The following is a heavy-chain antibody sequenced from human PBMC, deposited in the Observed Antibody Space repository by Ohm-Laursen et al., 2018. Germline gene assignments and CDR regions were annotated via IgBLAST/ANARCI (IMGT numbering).Heavy chain of an antibody. J-gene: IGHJ6*02. CDR1: GFTFGSYW. CDR3: ARVSLFYYYGMDV. Sequence: SLRLSCSASGFTFGSYWMHWVRQAPGKGLVWVSRINSDGSSTSYADSVKGRFTISRDNAKNTLYLQMNSLRAEDTAVYYCARVSLFYYYGMDVWGQGTTVTVSS. CDR2: INSDGSST. D-gene: IGHD2/OR15-2a*01. V-gene: IGHV3-74*01.